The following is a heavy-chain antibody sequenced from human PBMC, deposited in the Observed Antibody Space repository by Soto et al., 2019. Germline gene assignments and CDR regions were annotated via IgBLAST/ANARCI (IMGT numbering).Heavy chain of an antibody. CDR1: GGSFIGSY. CDR3: ARRKKSSSWDYYNWFDP. D-gene: IGHD6-13*01. Sequence: SETLAITRAVYGGSFIGSYCGWIRQPPGKGLEWFGEINHSGSTNYTPSLKSRVTISVDTSKNQFSLKLSSVTAADTAVYYCARRKKSSSWDYYNWFDPWGQG. V-gene: IGHV4-34*01. CDR2: INHSGST. J-gene: IGHJ5*02.